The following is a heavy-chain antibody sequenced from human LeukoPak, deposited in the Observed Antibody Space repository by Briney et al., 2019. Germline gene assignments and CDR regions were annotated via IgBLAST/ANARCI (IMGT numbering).Heavy chain of an antibody. V-gene: IGHV3-23*01. J-gene: IGHJ4*02. CDR2: ISGSGVGT. CDR1: GFTFSSYA. D-gene: IGHD2-15*01. Sequence: GGSLRLSCAASGFTFSSYAMSWVRQAPGEGLEWVSAISGSGVGTYYADSVKGRFTISRDNSKNTLYLQMNSLRSEDTAIYFCAKDQSPHCSGDRCYAVDCWGQGTLVTVSS. CDR3: AKDQSPHCSGDRCYAVDC.